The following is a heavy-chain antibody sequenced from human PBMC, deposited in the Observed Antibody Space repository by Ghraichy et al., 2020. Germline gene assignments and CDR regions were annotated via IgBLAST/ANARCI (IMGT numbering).Heavy chain of an antibody. D-gene: IGHD3-22*01. V-gene: IGHV3-11*01. CDR3: ARRSSLIVVVTRSPSYYYAMDV. CDR2: ISNSGSSK. Sequence: GGSLRLSCAASGFIFSDHYMSWIRQAPGKGLEWVSHISNSGSSKYYADSVKGRFTISRDNGKNSLYLQMNSLRAEDTAVYFCARRSSLIVVVTRSPSYYYAMDVWGQGTTVTVSS. CDR1: GFIFSDHY. J-gene: IGHJ6*02.